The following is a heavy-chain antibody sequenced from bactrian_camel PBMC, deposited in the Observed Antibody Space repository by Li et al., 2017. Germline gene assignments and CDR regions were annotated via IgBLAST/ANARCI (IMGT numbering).Heavy chain of an antibody. J-gene: IGHJ4*01. CDR1: LDGRHC. D-gene: IGHD2*01. Sequence: VQLVESGGGLVQPGGSLRLSCVASLDGRHCMAWFRQAPGKEREGVARIDMISGGDIFYADSVKGRFTISQDNAKNTVYLQMNSLKPEDTAMYYCAANFGPYCSGPYLARRANFEGQGTQVTVS. CDR2: MISGGDI. V-gene: IGHV3S53*01.